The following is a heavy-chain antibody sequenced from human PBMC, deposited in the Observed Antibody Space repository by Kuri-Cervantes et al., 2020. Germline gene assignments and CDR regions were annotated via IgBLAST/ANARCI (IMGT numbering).Heavy chain of an antibody. J-gene: IGHJ6*02. CDR2: IYYSGST. V-gene: IGHV4-59*12. CDR1: GGSISSYY. D-gene: IGHD3-10*01. Sequence: SETLSLTCTVSGGSISSYYWSWIRQPPGKGLEWIGYIYYSGSTNYNPSLKSRVTISVDRSKNQFSLKLSSVTAADTAVYYCARGPWFGDKVSQHYYYGMDVWGQGTTGTVSS. CDR3: ARGPWFGDKVSQHYYYGMDV.